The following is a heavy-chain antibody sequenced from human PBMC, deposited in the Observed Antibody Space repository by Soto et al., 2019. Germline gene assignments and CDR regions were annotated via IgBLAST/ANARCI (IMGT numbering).Heavy chain of an antibody. CDR2: ISYDGSNK. V-gene: IGHV3-30*18. CDR3: AKVRGFGLYYYYYGMDV. J-gene: IGHJ6*02. D-gene: IGHD3-10*01. Sequence: GGSLRLSCAASGFTFSSYGMHWVRQAPGKGLEWVAVISYDGSNKYYADSVKGRFTISRDNSKNTLYLQMNSLRAEDTAVYYCAKVRGFGLYYYYYGMDVWGQGTTVTVSS. CDR1: GFTFSSYG.